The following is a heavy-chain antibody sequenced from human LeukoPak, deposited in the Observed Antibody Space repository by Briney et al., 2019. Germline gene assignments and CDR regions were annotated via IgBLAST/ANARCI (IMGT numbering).Heavy chain of an antibody. CDR1: GGSISSYY. D-gene: IGHD4-17*01. J-gene: IGHJ2*01. CDR3: ARWSHDYGDYGVRGGYWYFDL. V-gene: IGHV4-4*07. Sequence: SETLSLTCTVSGGSISSYYWSWIRQPAGKGLEWIGRIYTSGSTNYNPSLKSRVTMSVDTSKNQFSLKLSSVTAADTAVYYCARWSHDYGDYGVRGGYWYFDLWGRGTLVTVSS. CDR2: IYTSGST.